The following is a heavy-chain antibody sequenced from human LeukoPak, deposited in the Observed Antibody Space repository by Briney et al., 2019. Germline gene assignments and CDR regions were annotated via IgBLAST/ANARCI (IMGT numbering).Heavy chain of an antibody. J-gene: IGHJ4*02. CDR1: GGSISSYY. D-gene: IGHD1-20*01. CDR3: ARDHPYNWNYFDY. CDR2: IYYSGST. V-gene: IGHV4-59*01. Sequence: TLSLTCTVSGGSISSYYWSWIRQPPGKGLEWIGYIYYSGSTNYNPSLKSRVTISEDTSKNQFSLKLSSVTAADTAVYYCARDHPYNWNYFDYWGQGTLVTVSS.